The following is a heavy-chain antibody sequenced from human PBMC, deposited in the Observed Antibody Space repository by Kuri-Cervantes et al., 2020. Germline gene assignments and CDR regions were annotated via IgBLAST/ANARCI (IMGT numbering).Heavy chain of an antibody. J-gene: IGHJ4*02. CDR3: AHRRITMIVGGNGFDY. CDR1: GFSLSTSGVG. Sequence: SGPTLVKPTQTLMLTCTFSGFSLSTSGVGVGWIRQPPGKALEWLALIYWDDDKRYGPSLKSRLTITKDTSKNQVVLTMTNMDPVDTATYYCAHRRITMIVGGNGFDYWGQGTLVTVSS. CDR2: IYWDDDK. V-gene: IGHV2-5*05. D-gene: IGHD3-22*01.